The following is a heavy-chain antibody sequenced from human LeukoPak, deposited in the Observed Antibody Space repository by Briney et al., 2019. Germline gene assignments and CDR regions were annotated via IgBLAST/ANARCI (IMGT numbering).Heavy chain of an antibody. Sequence: SETLSLTCTVSGDSISKSNYYWGWIRQPPGKDLECIGTIYYSGRTYYNPSLTSRVTLSVDTSKNQFSLKLNSVTAADTAVYYCARILYSSNIDYWGQGTLVTVSS. CDR1: GDSISKSNYY. CDR2: IYYSGRT. J-gene: IGHJ4*02. D-gene: IGHD6-19*01. CDR3: ARILYSSNIDY. V-gene: IGHV4-39*07.